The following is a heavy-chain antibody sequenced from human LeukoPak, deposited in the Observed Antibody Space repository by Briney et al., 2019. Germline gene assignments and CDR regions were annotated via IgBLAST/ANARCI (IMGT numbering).Heavy chain of an antibody. Sequence: SETLSLTCTVSGGSISSGSYYWSWIRQHAGKGLEWIGRIYTSGSTNYNPSLKSRVTISVDTSKNQFSLKLSSVTAADTAVYYCATQPPYYGANWFDPWGQGTLVTVSS. CDR3: ATQPPYYGANWFDP. CDR2: IYTSGST. V-gene: IGHV4-61*02. D-gene: IGHD4-17*01. J-gene: IGHJ5*02. CDR1: GGSISSGSYY.